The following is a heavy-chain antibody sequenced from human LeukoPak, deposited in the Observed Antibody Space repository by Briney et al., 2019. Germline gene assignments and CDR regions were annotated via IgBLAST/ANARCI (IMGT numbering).Heavy chain of an antibody. V-gene: IGHV3-7*01. Sequence: GGSLRLSCAASGFTFSKTWMSWVPEAPGKGLEWVANIKEDGSDKYYVDSVKGRFTVSRDNGNNLLHLQMNNLGAEDTAVYFCASGGKLGASDIWGQGTMVTVSP. CDR2: IKEDGSDK. CDR1: GFTFSKTW. J-gene: IGHJ3*02. CDR3: ASGGKLGASDI. D-gene: IGHD3-16*01.